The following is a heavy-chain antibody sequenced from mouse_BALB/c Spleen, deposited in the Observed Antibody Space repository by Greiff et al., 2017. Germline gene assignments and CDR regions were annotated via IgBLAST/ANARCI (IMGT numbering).Heavy chain of an antibody. J-gene: IGHJ4*01. V-gene: IGHV5-9*03. Sequence: EVKLMESGGGLVKPGGSLKLSCAASGFTFSSYTMSWVRQTPEKRLEWVATISSGGGNTYYPDSVKGRFTISRDNAKNNLYLQMSSLRSEDTALYYCARYGGYYRYYAMDYWGQGTSVTVSS. CDR1: GFTFSSYT. CDR2: ISSGGGNT. D-gene: IGHD2-3*01. CDR3: ARYGGYYRYYAMDY.